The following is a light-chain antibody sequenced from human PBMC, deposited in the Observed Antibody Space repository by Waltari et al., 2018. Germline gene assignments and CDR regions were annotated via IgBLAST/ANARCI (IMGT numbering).Light chain of an antibody. CDR2: SND. V-gene: IGLV1-44*01. CDR1: TSDLGGNT. Sequence: QSVLTQPPSASGTPGQRVTISCSGSTSDLGGNTLVWYQQLPGTAPKLLIHSNDQRPSGVPDRFSGFKAGTSASLAISGLQSEDEGEYFCAAWDDSLTYVFGTGTKVTVL. J-gene: IGLJ1*01. CDR3: AAWDDSLTYV.